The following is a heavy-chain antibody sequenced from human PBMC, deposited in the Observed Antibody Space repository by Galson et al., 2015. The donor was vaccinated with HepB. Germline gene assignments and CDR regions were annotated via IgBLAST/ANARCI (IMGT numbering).Heavy chain of an antibody. CDR1: GLTFSSHA. CDR3: AMRPGTIPAARANGHYYHGMDV. CDR2: ITGSGGST. J-gene: IGHJ6*02. D-gene: IGHD2-2*01. V-gene: IGHV3-23*01. Sequence: SLRLSCAVSGLTFSSHAMSWVRQAPGKGLEWVSGITGSGGSTYYADSVKGRFTISRDNSKNKLYLQMNILRAEDTAVYYCAMRPGTIPAARANGHYYHGMDVWGQVTTVTVSS.